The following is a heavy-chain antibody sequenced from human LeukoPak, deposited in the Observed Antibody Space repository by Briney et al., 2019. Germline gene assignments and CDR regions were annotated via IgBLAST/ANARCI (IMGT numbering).Heavy chain of an antibody. J-gene: IGHJ4*02. CDR1: GFTFANAW. CDR3: TADLPPPRGYDYPFDY. D-gene: IGHD5-12*01. Sequence: PGGSLRLSCAASGFTFANAWMSWVRQAPGKGLECVGRNKSKTDGETTDYAAPVKGRFTISRDDSKNMLYLQMNSLKSEDTAVYYCTADLPPPRGYDYPFDYWGQGSLVTVSS. CDR2: NKSKTDGETT. V-gene: IGHV3-15*01.